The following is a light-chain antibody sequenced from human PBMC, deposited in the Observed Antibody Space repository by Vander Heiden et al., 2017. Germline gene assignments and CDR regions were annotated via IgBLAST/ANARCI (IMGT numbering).Light chain of an antibody. CDR2: GAS. CDR1: QNISSN. Sequence: EVVMTQSPATLSVSPGETATLSYRASQNISSNLAWYQQKVGQAPRLLIYGASARATGLPARFSGSGSGTDFTLTISSLQSEDFAVYYCQQYDDWPPYTFGQGTKLEIK. J-gene: IGKJ2*01. V-gene: IGKV3-15*01. CDR3: QQYDDWPPYT.